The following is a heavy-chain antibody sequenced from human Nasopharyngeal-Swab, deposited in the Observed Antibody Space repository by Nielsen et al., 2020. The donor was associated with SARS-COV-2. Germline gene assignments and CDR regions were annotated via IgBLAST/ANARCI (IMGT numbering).Heavy chain of an antibody. Sequence: ASVKVSCKASGYTFTSYYMHWVRQAPGQGLEWMGIINPSGGSTSYARKFQGRVTMTRDTSTSTVYMELSSLRSEDTAVYYCARDHPSDNCRLPACYYGMDVWGQGTTVTVSS. V-gene: IGHV1-46*01. CDR3: ARDHPSDNCRLPACYYGMDV. D-gene: IGHD1-1*01. CDR2: INPSGGST. J-gene: IGHJ6*02. CDR1: GYTFTSYY.